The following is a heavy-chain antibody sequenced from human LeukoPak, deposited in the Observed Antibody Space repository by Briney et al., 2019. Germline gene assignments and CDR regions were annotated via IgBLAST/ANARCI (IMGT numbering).Heavy chain of an antibody. V-gene: IGHV4-59*11. J-gene: IGHJ6*03. CDR1: GGTISSHD. Sequence: PSETLSLTCTVSGGTISSHDWSWIRQPPGKGLEWIGDIYYSGSTNYNPSLKSRVTISVDTSKNQFSLKLSSVTAADTAVYYCARGLYSSSSGYYYYYHYMDVWGKGTTVTVSS. CDR3: ARGLYSSSSGYYYYYHYMDV. CDR2: IYYSGST. D-gene: IGHD6-6*01.